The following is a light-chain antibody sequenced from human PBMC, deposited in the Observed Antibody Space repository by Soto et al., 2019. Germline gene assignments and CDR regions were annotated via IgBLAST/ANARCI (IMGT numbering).Light chain of an antibody. V-gene: IGKV3-15*01. CDR2: GAS. CDR1: QSVSSN. CDR3: QQYNTYRYT. J-gene: IGKJ2*01. Sequence: EIVMTQSPATLSVSPGERATLSCRASQSVSSNLAWYQQKPGQAPRLLIYGASTRATGIPARFSGSGSGTEFTLTISSLQSEDFAVYYCQQYNTYRYTFGQGTKLEI.